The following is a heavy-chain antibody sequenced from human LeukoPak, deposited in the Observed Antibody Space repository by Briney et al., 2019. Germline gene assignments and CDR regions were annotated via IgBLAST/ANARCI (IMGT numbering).Heavy chain of an antibody. CDR3: ARQSTGSYYSPIDY. D-gene: IGHD1-26*01. V-gene: IGHV1-18*01. J-gene: IGHJ4*02. Sequence: ASVNVSCKASGYTFTSYGISWVRQAPGQGLEWMGWVSTYNGNTKYVQNLQGRVTTTTDTSTSTAYMELRSLRSDDTAMYYCARQSTGSYYSPIDYWGQGTLVTVSS. CDR1: GYTFTSYG. CDR2: VSTYNGNT.